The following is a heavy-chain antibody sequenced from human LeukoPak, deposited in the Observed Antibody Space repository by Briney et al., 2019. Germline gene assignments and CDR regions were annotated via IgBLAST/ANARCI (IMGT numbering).Heavy chain of an antibody. CDR1: GYTFTSYA. Sequence: ASVKVSCKASGYTFTSYAMNWVRQAPGQGLEWMGWINTNTGSPTYAQGFTGRFVFSLDTSVSTAYLQISSLKAEDTAVYYCARDKVNSGWYFSHWFDPWGQGTLVTVSS. CDR2: INTNTGSP. V-gene: IGHV7-4-1*02. J-gene: IGHJ5*02. CDR3: ARDKVNSGWYFSHWFDP. D-gene: IGHD6-19*01.